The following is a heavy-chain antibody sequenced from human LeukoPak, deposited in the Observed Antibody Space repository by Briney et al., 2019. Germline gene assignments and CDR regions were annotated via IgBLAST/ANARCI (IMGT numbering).Heavy chain of an antibody. CDR3: AKGKAVVGAAGPDY. Sequence: GGSLRLSCAASGFTFSGFAMIWARQAPGKGLQWVSSISAGSSNKYYADSVKGRFTISRDNSKNALYLQMNSLRAEDTAIYYCAKGKAVVGAAGPDYWGQGTLVTVSS. CDR2: ISAGSSNK. J-gene: IGHJ4*02. D-gene: IGHD2-15*01. V-gene: IGHV3-23*01. CDR1: GFTFSGFA.